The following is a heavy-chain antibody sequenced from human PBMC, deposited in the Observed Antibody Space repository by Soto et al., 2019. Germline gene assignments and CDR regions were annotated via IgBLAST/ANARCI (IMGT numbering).Heavy chain of an antibody. CDR1: GAALNSGNYY. CDR2: IYVTGSA. D-gene: IGHD5-12*01. V-gene: IGHV4-30-4*08. CDR3: ARVKATLYRHYYFDY. Sequence: SETLSLTCSVSGAALNSGNYYWSWIRQVPGKGLEWIGHIYVTGSADYNPSLKGRVTISLDTSKNQFSLKLSLVTAADTAVYYCARVKATLYRHYYFDYWGQGTPVTVSS. J-gene: IGHJ4*02.